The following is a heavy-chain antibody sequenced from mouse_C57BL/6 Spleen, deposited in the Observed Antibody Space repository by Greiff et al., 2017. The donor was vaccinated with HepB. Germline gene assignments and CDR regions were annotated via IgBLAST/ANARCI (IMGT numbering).Heavy chain of an antibody. CDR1: GYTFTDYE. J-gene: IGHJ4*01. D-gene: IGHD1-1*01. Sequence: VHLVESGAELVRPGASVTLSCKASGYTFTDYEMHWVKQTPVHGLEWIGAIDPETGGTAYNQKFKGKAILTADKSSSTAYMELRSLTSEDSAVYYCPTVVAPYAMDYWGQGTSVTVSS. CDR2: IDPETGGT. V-gene: IGHV1-15*01. CDR3: PTVVAPYAMDY.